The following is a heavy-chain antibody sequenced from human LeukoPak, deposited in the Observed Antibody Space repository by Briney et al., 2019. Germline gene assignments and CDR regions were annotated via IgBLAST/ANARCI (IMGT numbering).Heavy chain of an antibody. CDR3: AKRFEVVTAMYFDC. Sequence: HAGGSLRLSCAASGFTFSSYAMSWVRQAPGKGLEWVSAISGSGGSTYYADSVTGRFTISRDNSKNTLYLQMNSLRVEDTAVYYCAKRFEVVTAMYFDCWGQGTLVTVSS. D-gene: IGHD2-21*02. CDR1: GFTFSSYA. J-gene: IGHJ4*02. CDR2: ISGSGGST. V-gene: IGHV3-23*01.